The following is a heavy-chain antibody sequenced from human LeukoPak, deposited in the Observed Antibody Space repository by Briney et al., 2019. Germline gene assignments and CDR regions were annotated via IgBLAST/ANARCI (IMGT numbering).Heavy chain of an antibody. CDR2: ISSNGGST. Sequence: GVLRLSCAASGFTFSSYAMHWVRQAPGKGLEYVSAISSNGGSTYYANSVKGRFTISRDNSKNTLYLQMNSLRAEDTAVYYCAKDLVRITFFGVVENWFDPWGQGTLVTVSS. D-gene: IGHD3-3*01. J-gene: IGHJ5*02. V-gene: IGHV3-64*01. CDR1: GFTFSSYA. CDR3: AKDLVRITFFGVVENWFDP.